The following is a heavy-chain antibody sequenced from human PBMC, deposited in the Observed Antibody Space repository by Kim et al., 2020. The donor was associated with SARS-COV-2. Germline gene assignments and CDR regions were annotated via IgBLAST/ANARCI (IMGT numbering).Heavy chain of an antibody. J-gene: IGHJ4*02. CDR3: AAGVDFDY. CDR2: ACDT. Sequence: ACDTYYPGSVNGRFTISRGNAKNSLYLQMNSLRAGDTAVYYCAAGVDFDYWGQGTLVTVSS. V-gene: IGHV3-13*01. D-gene: IGHD7-27*01.